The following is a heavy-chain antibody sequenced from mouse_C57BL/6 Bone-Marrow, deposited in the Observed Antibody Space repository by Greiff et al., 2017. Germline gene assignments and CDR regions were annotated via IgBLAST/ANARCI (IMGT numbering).Heavy chain of an antibody. CDR2: IDPETGGT. V-gene: IGHV1-15*01. Sequence: QVQLQQSGAELVRPGASVTLSCKASGYTFTDYEMHWVKQTPVHGLEWIGAIDPETGGTAYNQKFKGKAILTADKSSSTAYMELRSLTSEDSAVYYCTRCDGYYLCYWGQGTTLTVSS. J-gene: IGHJ2*01. D-gene: IGHD2-3*01. CDR1: GYTFTDYE. CDR3: TRCDGYYLCY.